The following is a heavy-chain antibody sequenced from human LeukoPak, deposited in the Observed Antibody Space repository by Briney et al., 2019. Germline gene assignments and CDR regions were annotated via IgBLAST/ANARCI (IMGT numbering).Heavy chain of an antibody. CDR1: GFTFSSYS. V-gene: IGHV3-48*01. CDR2: ISSSSSTI. CDR3: ARLAYYDSSGYYLDDFDY. J-gene: IGHJ4*02. D-gene: IGHD3-22*01. Sequence: GGSLRLSCAASGFTFSSYSMNWVRQAPGKGLEWVSYISSSSSTIYYADSVKGRFTISRDNAKNPLYLQMNSLRAEDTAVYYCARLAYYDSSGYYLDDFDYWGQGTLVTVSS.